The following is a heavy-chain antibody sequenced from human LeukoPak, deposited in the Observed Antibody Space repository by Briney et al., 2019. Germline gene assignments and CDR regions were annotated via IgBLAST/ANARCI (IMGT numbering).Heavy chain of an antibody. CDR2: FDPEDGET. D-gene: IGHD5-12*01. J-gene: IGHJ4*02. CDR3: ATALRVATYFDY. CDR1: GYTLTELS. Sequence: GASVKVSCKVSGYTLTELSMHWVRQAPGKGPEWMGGFDPEDGETIYAQKFQGRVTMTEDTSTDTAYMELSSLRSEDTAVYYCATALRVATYFDYWGQGTLVTVSS. V-gene: IGHV1-24*01.